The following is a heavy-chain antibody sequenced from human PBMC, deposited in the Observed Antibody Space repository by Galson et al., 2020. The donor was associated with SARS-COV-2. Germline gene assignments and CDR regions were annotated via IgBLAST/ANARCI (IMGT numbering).Heavy chain of an antibody. Sequence: TGGSLRLSCAASGFTVTKNYMSWVRQAPGKGLEWVALLYSGGATSYADSVKGRFTISRHSSENTLFLQMNSLRPDDTAVYYCARGGVGWELRAPTPYYNYYGLDVWGQGTTVTVSS. J-gene: IGHJ6*02. CDR1: GFTVTKNY. CDR2: LYSGGAT. V-gene: IGHV3-53*04. CDR3: ARGGVGWELRAPTPYYNYYGLDV. D-gene: IGHD1-26*01.